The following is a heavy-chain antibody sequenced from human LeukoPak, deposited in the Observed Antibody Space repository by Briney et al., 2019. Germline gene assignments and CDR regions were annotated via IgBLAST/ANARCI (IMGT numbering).Heavy chain of an antibody. CDR3: ANLPSYYDFWSGYRGPSLDY. Sequence: GGSLTLSCAASGFTFINYALSWVRQVPGKGPEWVSCVSGTGHYKHYADSVKGRFTISRDNSKNTLYLQMNSLRAEDTAVYYCANLPSYYDFWSGYRGPSLDYWGQGTLVTVSS. CDR1: GFTFINYA. D-gene: IGHD3-3*01. CDR2: VSGTGHYK. J-gene: IGHJ4*02. V-gene: IGHV3-23*01.